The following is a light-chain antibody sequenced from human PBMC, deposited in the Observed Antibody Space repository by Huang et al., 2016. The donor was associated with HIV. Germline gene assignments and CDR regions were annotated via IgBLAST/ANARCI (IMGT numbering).Light chain of an antibody. CDR1: QSISSY. Sequence: DIQMTQSPSSLSASVGDRVTSTCRASQSISSYLNWYQQKPGKAPKLLIYAASSLQSGVPSRFSCSGSGTDFTLTISSLQPEDFATYYCQQSYSTPLTFGGGTKVEIK. J-gene: IGKJ4*01. CDR3: QQSYSTPLT. V-gene: IGKV1-39*01. CDR2: AAS.